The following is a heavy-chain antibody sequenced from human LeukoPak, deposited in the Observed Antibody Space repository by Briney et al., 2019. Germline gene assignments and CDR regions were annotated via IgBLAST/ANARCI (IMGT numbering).Heavy chain of an antibody. CDR2: INSGNSNI. CDR3: ARGSRNSGSTHDFDY. V-gene: IGHV3-21*01. D-gene: IGHD3-10*01. Sequence: GGSLRLSCAASGFTFNSYSMNWVRQAPGKGLEWVSSINSGNSNIYYADSVKGRFTISRDNARNSLYLQMNSLRAEDTAVYYCARGSRNSGSTHDFDYWGQGTLVTVSS. J-gene: IGHJ4*02. CDR1: GFTFNSYS.